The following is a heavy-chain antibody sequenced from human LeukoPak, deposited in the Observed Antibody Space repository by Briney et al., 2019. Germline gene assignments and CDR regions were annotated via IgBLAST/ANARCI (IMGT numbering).Heavy chain of an antibody. CDR3: ARHGLLWFGESYYFDY. J-gene: IGHJ4*02. V-gene: IGHV4-39*01. Sequence: SETLSLTCTVSGGSISSSSYYWGWIRQPPGKGLEWIGSIYYSGSTYCNPSLKSRVTISVDTSKNQFSLKLSSVTAADTAVYYCARHGLLWFGESYYFDYWGQGTLVTVSS. CDR2: IYYSGST. D-gene: IGHD3-10*01. CDR1: GGSISSSSYY.